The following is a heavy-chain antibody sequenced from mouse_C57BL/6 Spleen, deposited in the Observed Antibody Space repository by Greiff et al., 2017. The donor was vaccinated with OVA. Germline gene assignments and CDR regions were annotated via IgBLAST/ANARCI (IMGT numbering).Heavy chain of an antibody. J-gene: IGHJ3*01. CDR2: IDPENGDT. CDR1: GFNIKDDY. D-gene: IGHD3-2*02. CDR3: TNGQLRLNWLAY. Sequence: VQLQQSGAELVRPGASVKLSCTASGFNIKDDYMHWVKQRPEQGLEWIGWIDPENGDTEYASKFQGKATITADTSSNTAYLQLSSLTSEDTAVDYGTNGQLRLNWLAYWGQGTLVTVSA. V-gene: IGHV14-4*01.